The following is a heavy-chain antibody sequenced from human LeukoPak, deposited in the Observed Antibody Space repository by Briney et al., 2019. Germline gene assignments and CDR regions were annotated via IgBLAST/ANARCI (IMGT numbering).Heavy chain of an antibody. CDR2: MNPNSGNT. D-gene: IGHD3-22*01. J-gene: IGHJ5*01. Sequence: ASVKVSCKASGYTFTSYDINWVRQATGQGLEWMGWMNPNSGNTGYAQKFQGRVTITRNTSISTAYMELSSLRSEDTAVYYCARRPRFGRGYYRTHWFDSWGQGTLVTVSS. V-gene: IGHV1-8*03. CDR1: GYTFTSYD. CDR3: ARRPRFGRGYYRTHWFDS.